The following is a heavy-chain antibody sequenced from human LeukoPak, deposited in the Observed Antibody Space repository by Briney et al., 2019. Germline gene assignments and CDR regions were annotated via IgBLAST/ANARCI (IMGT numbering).Heavy chain of an antibody. J-gene: IGHJ5*02. Sequence: GGSLRLSCAASGFTFSSYGMTWVRQAPGKGLEWVSSISGSGVSTYHADSVKGRFIISRDNFKNTLYLQMSSLRAEDTAVYYCAKGSWDLQTDPWGQGTLVTVSS. CDR3: AKGSWDLQTDP. D-gene: IGHD1-26*01. V-gene: IGHV3-23*01. CDR2: ISGSGVST. CDR1: GFTFSSYG.